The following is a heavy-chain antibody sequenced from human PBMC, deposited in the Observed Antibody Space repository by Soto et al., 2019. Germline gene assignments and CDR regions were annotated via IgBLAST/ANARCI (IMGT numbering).Heavy chain of an antibody. CDR2: IYHIGNT. CDR1: GGSISTNNW. J-gene: IGHJ4*02. Sequence: SDTLSLTCAVSGGSISTNNWWIWFRQPPGKGLEWIGEIYHIGNTHYNPSLKSRVTISVDKSKNQFSLKLTSVTAADTAVYFCARESIELTATDFWGQGTPVTVSS. D-gene: IGHD2-21*02. CDR3: ARESIELTATDF. V-gene: IGHV4-4*02.